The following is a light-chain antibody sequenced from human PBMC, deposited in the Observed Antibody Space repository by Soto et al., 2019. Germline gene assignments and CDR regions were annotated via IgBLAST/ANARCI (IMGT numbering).Light chain of an antibody. CDR2: AAS. CDR3: QQSYATPQT. Sequence: DIQMTQSPSSLSASVGDRVTITCRASQSISSYLNWYQQKPGKAPNLLIYAASSLQSGVPSRFSGSGSGTAFALTISSLQPEDFATYYCQQSYATPQTFGQGTKVEIK. CDR1: QSISSY. J-gene: IGKJ1*01. V-gene: IGKV1-39*01.